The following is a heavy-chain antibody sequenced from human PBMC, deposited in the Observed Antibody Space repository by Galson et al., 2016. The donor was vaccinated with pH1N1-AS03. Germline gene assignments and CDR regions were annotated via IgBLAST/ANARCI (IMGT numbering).Heavy chain of an antibody. J-gene: IGHJ5*02. Sequence: SLRLSCAASGFTFSNHAMHWVRQAPGKGLEWVAIISYDGSHKYYADSVKGRFTISRDNSKNTLYLQMNSLRAEDTAVYYCARGVVDCSGPACSGTLRFDPWGQGTLVTVSS. CDR3: ARGVVDCSGPACSGTLRFDP. D-gene: IGHD2-15*01. CDR1: GFTFSNHA. V-gene: IGHV3-30*01. CDR2: ISYDGSHK.